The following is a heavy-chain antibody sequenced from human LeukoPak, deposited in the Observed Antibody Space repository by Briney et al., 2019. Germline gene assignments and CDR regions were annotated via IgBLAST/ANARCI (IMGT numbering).Heavy chain of an antibody. D-gene: IGHD3-10*01. Sequence: SETLSLPCTVSGTSISRHYWSWLRQSAGLGLEWLGYISTTGSTTYNPSLEGRVTMSEDTSQNQLSLTLSSVTAADTAVYFCARQDGLWVGDLGGWFDFWGQGNQVTVSS. CDR1: GTSISRHY. J-gene: IGHJ5*01. V-gene: IGHV4-4*09. CDR3: ARQDGLWVGDLGGWFDF. CDR2: ISTTGST.